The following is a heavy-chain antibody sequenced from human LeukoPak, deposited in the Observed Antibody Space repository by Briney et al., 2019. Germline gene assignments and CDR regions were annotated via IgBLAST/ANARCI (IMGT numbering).Heavy chain of an antibody. D-gene: IGHD1-26*01. Sequence: GGSLRLSCAASGFTFSSYAMSWVRQAPGKGLEWVSAISDSGRSTYYADSVKGRFSISRDKSKNTLYLQMNSLRDEDTAVYYCAKGRKWELPLDYWGQGTLVTVSS. CDR2: ISDSGRST. J-gene: IGHJ4*02. CDR1: GFTFSSYA. V-gene: IGHV3-23*01. CDR3: AKGRKWELPLDY.